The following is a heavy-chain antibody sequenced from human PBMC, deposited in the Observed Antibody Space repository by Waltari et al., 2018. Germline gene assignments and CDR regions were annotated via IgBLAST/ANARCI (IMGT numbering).Heavy chain of an antibody. CDR1: GFTFSSYS. CDR2: ISMSGSYT. V-gene: IGHV3-21*02. J-gene: IGHJ4*02. D-gene: IGHD7-27*01. CDR3: ARGGWGFYLDD. Sequence: EVLLVESGGGLVKPGGSLRLSCAASGFTFSSYSMNWVRQAPGKGLGCVSSISMSGSYTHYVDSVKGRFTISRDNAKNSLYLQMNTLRAEDTAVYYCARGGWGFYLDDWGQGTLVTSSS.